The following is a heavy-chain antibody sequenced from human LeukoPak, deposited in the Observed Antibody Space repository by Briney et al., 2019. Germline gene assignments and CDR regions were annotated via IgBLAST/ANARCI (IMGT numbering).Heavy chain of an antibody. CDR3: AKAPEPIVVVVAATGY. CDR2: ISGSGGST. J-gene: IGHJ4*02. D-gene: IGHD2-15*01. CDR1: GFTVSSNY. V-gene: IGHV3-23*01. Sequence: HPGGSLRLSCAASGFTVSSNYMSWVRQAPGKGLEWVSAISGSGGSTYYADSVKGRFTISRDNSKNTLYLQMNSLRAEDTAVYYCAKAPEPIVVVVAATGYWGQGTLVTVSS.